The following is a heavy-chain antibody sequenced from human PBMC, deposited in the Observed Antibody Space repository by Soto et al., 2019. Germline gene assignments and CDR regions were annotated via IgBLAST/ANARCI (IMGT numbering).Heavy chain of an antibody. D-gene: IGHD1-26*01. J-gene: IGHJ5*02. V-gene: IGHV4-59*01. Sequence: PLVLLSLPCTVSDGSITDYHWSWIRQFPGKGLEWMADTSYTGTTNYKPSLQSRVTISMDTSKNQLSLKLTSMTAADTAVYYCARDMHAGFTHYFDPCGQGTLGTGS. CDR3: ARDMHAGFTHYFDP. CDR1: DGSITDYH. CDR2: TSYTGTT.